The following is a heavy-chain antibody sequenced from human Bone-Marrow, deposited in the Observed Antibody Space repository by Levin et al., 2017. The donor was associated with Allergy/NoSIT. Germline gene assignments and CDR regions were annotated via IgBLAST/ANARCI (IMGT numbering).Heavy chain of an antibody. CDR1: GSSISCCY. D-gene: IGHD3-22*01. CDR3: ARGLYDSLYYHPAY. Sequence: SQTLSLTCSVSGSSISCCYWSWIRQSPGKGLEWIGYIYYSGSTNYNPSITSRVTISVDTSKNQLSLKLSSVTVADTAIYYCARGLYDSLYYHPAYWGHGTLVTVSS. J-gene: IGHJ4*01. V-gene: IGHV4-59*01. CDR2: IYYSGST.